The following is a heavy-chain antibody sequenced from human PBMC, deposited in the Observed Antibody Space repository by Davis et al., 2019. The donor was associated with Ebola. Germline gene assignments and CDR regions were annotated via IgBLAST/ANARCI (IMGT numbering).Heavy chain of an antibody. CDR3: ARVMGYDFWRGYYPPVSGGMDV. CDR2: IYHSGST. D-gene: IGHD3-3*01. CDR1: GGSLSSGGYS. V-gene: IGHV4-30-2*01. J-gene: IGHJ6*02. Sequence: SETLSLTCAVSGGSLSSGGYSWSWIRQPPGKGLEWIGYIYHSGSTYYNPSLKSRVTISVDRSKNQFSLKLSSVTAADTAVYYCARVMGYDFWRGYYPPVSGGMDVWGQGTTVTVSS.